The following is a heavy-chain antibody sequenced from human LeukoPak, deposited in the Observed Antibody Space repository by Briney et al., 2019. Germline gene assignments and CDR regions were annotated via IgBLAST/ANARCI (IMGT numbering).Heavy chain of an antibody. Sequence: PGGSLRLSCAASGFTFSSYWLSWVRQAPGKGLEWVANIKQDGSEKYYMDSVKGRFTISRDNAKNSLYLQMNSLRAEDTAVYYCARDKGWFGELLGYFDYWGQGTLVTVSS. V-gene: IGHV3-7*01. CDR3: ARDKGWFGELLGYFDY. CDR2: IKQDGSEK. J-gene: IGHJ4*02. D-gene: IGHD3-10*01. CDR1: GFTFSSYW.